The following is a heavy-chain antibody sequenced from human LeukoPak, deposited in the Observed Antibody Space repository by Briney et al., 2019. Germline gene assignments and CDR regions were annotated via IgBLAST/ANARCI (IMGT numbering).Heavy chain of an antibody. J-gene: IGHJ6*02. D-gene: IGHD3-10*01. CDR1: GGSISSYY. V-gene: IGHV4-59*01. CDR3: AKGGGYYGSGSYYRDYHYGMDV. Sequence: PSETLSLTCTVSGGSISSYYWSWIRQPPGKGLEWIGYIYYSGSTNYNPSLKSRVTISVDTSKNQFSLKLSSVTAADTAVYYCAKGGGYYGSGSYYRDYHYGMDVWGQGTTVTVSS. CDR2: IYYSGST.